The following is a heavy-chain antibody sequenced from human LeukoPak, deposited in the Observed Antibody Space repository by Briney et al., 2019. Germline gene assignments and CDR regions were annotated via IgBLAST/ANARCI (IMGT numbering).Heavy chain of an antibody. V-gene: IGHV3-66*01. Sequence: RGSLRLSCAASGFTVSSNYMSWVRQAPGKGLEWVSVIYSGGSTYYADSVKGRFTISRDNSKNTLYLQMNSLRAEDTAVYYCARVPGYIGYFYGMDVWGQGTTVTVSS. CDR1: GFTVSSNY. D-gene: IGHD5-12*01. CDR3: ARVPGYIGYFYGMDV. CDR2: IYSGGST. J-gene: IGHJ6*02.